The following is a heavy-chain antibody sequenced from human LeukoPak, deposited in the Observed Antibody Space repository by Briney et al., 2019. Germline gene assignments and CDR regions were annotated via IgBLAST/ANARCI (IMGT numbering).Heavy chain of an antibody. CDR3: ARLGCSHVSGCWFDP. J-gene: IGHJ5*02. Sequence: GGSLRLSCAASGFTFSSYSMNWVRQAPGKGLEWVSYISSSGSTIYYADSVKGRFTISRDNAKNSLYLQMNSLRAEDTAVYYCARLGCSHVSGCWFDPWGQGTLVTVSS. V-gene: IGHV3-48*04. CDR1: GFTFSSYS. D-gene: IGHD2-15*01. CDR2: ISSSGSTI.